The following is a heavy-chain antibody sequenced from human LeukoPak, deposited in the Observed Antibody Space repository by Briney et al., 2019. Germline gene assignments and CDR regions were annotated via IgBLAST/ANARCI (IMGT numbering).Heavy chain of an antibody. Sequence: GGSLRLSCAASGFTFSSYGMTWVRQAPGKGLEWVSVFSAETGNTYYADSVRGRFTISRDNSKNTLYLQITSLRAEDTAVYYCAEARRLGSDWDKDAFDIWGQGTMVTVSS. D-gene: IGHD6-19*01. CDR2: FSAETGNT. J-gene: IGHJ3*02. V-gene: IGHV3-23*01. CDR1: GFTFSSYG. CDR3: AEARRLGSDWDKDAFDI.